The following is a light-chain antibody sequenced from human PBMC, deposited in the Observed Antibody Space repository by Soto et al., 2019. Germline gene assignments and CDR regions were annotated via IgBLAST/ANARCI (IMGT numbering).Light chain of an antibody. V-gene: IGKV3-15*01. J-gene: IGKJ4*01. CDR2: GAS. CDR1: QSVSSN. CDR3: QQYNNCPPIT. Sequence: EIVMTQSPATLSVSPGERDTLSCRASQSVSSNLAWYQQKPGQAPRLLIYGASTRATGIPARFSGSRSGTALTLTISSRQYADVAYCYCQQYNNCPPITFGGGTKVEIK.